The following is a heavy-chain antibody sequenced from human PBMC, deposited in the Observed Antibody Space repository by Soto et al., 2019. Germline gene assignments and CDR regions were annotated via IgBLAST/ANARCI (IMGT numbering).Heavy chain of an antibody. J-gene: IGHJ4*02. CDR1: GFTFSSYG. CDR3: ANGDYVWGSYRVFDY. CDR2: ISYDGSNK. Sequence: PVGSLRLSCAASGFTFSSYGMHWVRQAPGKGLEWVAVISYDGSNKYYADSVKGRFTISRDNSKNTLYLQMNSLRAEDTAVYYCANGDYVWGSYRVFDYWGQGTLVTVSS. V-gene: IGHV3-30*18. D-gene: IGHD3-16*02.